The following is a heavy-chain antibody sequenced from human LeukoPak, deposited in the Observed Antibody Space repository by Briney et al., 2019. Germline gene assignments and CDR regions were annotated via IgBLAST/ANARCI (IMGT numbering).Heavy chain of an antibody. J-gene: IGHJ4*02. CDR1: GGSFSGYY. Sequence: SETLSLTYAVYGGSFSGYYWSWIRQPPGKGLEWIGEINHSGSTNYNPSLKSRVTISVDTSKNQFSLKLSSVTAADTAVYYCTTSGYDGIDYWGQGTLVTASS. CDR3: TTSGYDGIDY. D-gene: IGHD5-12*01. CDR2: INHSGST. V-gene: IGHV4-34*01.